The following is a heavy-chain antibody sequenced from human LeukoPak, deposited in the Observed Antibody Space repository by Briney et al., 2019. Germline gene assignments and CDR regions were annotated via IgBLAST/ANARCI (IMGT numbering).Heavy chain of an antibody. CDR1: GGSISLGSYS. D-gene: IGHD6-13*01. J-gene: IGHJ6*03. CDR2: IYASGST. V-gene: IGHV4-61*09. Sequence: SQTLSLTRTVSGGSISLGSYSWSSIRQPAGKGLEWIGHIYASGSTNYNPSLETRVTISVDTSKNQFSLKLSSVTAADTAVFYCARSRVSYYSYYYYMDVWGKGTTVTVSS. CDR3: ARSRVSYYSYYYYMDV.